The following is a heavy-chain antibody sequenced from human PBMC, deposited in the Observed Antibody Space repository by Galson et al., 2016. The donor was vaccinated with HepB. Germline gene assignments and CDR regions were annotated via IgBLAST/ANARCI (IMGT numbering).Heavy chain of an antibody. CDR1: GYTFTTYW. Sequence: QSGAEVKKPGESLKISCKGSGYTFTTYWIGWVRQMPGKGLEWMGIICPGDSDTRYNPSFQGQVTISADKSINTAYLQWSSLNASDSAMYYCTRTAYDYAWGCLYDWGQGTLVTVSS. CDR2: ICPGDSDT. D-gene: IGHD3-16*01. J-gene: IGHJ4*02. V-gene: IGHV5-51*01. CDR3: TRTAYDYAWGCLYD.